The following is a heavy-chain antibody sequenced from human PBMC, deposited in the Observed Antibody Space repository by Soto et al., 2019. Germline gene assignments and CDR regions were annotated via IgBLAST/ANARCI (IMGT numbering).Heavy chain of an antibody. Sequence: ASVKVSCKASGSTFTGHYIHWVRQAPEQGPEGMGEIGPESGATRYAQKFQGRVTMTRDMSITTVYMELNNQGPADTAVYYCARLLDGRHSYGIATSDNWGQGTLVTVSS. CDR2: IGPESGAT. CDR1: GSTFTGHY. CDR3: ARLLDGRHSYGIATSDN. V-gene: IGHV1-2*02. D-gene: IGHD5-18*01. J-gene: IGHJ4*02.